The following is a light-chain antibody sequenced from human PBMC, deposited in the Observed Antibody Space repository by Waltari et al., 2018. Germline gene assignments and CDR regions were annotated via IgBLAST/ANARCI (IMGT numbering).Light chain of an antibody. CDR2: DGS. Sequence: IVLTQSPAILSLSPGETATLYCEASQSVWNTYLAWYQHKPGQAPRLLIYDGSARATGTPDRFSGSGAATQFTLTISRLEPEDFALYYCQPYHSSLYTFGQGTRLEMK. V-gene: IGKV3D-20*01. CDR1: QSVWNTY. CDR3: QPYHSSLYT. J-gene: IGKJ2*01.